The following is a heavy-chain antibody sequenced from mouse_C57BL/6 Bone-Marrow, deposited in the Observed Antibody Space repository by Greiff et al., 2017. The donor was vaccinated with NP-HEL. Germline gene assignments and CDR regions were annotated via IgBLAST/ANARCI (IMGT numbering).Heavy chain of an antibody. CDR1: GYTFTSYW. CDR2: IHPNSGST. CDR3: GRGGKAFAY. J-gene: IGHJ3*01. Sequence: VQLQQPGAELVKPGASVKLSCKASGYTFTSYWMHWVKQRPGQGLEWIGMIHPNSGSTNYNEKFKSKATLTVDKSSSTAYMHLRILTSPDSSLFYGGRGGKAFAYWGQGTVVTVTA. V-gene: IGHV1-64*01. D-gene: IGHD2-1*01.